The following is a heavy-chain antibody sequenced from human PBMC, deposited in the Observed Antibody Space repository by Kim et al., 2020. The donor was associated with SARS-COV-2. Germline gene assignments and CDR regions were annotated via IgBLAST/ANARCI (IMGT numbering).Heavy chain of an antibody. CDR3: ARDEWVRERRTDY. Sequence: YKPSLQSRVTISMDTSKIQFSLRLNSVTAADTAVYYCARDEWVRERRTDYWGQGTLVTVSS. D-gene: IGHD5-12*01. J-gene: IGHJ4*02. V-gene: IGHV4-34*01.